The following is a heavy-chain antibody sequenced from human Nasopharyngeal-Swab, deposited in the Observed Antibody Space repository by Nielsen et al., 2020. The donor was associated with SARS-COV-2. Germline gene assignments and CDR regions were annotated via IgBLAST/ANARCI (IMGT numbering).Heavy chain of an antibody. D-gene: IGHD2/OR15-2a*01. J-gene: IGHJ5*02. Sequence: GESLKISCQNSGYDFIGYWIAWVRQKPGEGLEWMGIIYPGDSGTKYSPSFQGQVTISVDKSISTAYLHFSSLKASDTAMYYCARHMGYFHTSIWLDPWGQGTLVTVSS. CDR3: ARHMGYFHTSIWLDP. CDR2: IYPGDSGT. V-gene: IGHV5-51*01. CDR1: GYDFIGYW.